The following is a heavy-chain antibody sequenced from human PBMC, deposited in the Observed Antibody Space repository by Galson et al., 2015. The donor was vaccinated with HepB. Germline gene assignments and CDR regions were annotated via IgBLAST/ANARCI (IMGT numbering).Heavy chain of an antibody. CDR3: VHSTAYSFPF. V-gene: IGHV2-5*02. J-gene: IGHJ4*02. CDR2: IDWEDDE. Sequence: PALVTPTQTLTLTCTFSGFSFSTVGVTVGWIRQPPGKALEWLALIDWEDDERYSPSLKTRLTITKGASRDRVVLTMTNVDPTDTATYYCVHSTAYSFPFWSRGTLVTVSS. CDR1: GFSFSTVGVT. D-gene: IGHD5-18*01.